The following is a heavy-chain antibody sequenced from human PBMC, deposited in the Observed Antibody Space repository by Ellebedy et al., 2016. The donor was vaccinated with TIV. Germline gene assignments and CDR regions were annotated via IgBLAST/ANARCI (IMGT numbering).Heavy chain of an antibody. CDR3: ARDKLIGDSYFEY. J-gene: IGHJ4*02. CDR1: GFTFGSYW. V-gene: IGHV3-7*03. CDR2: INQDGSEK. D-gene: IGHD7-27*01. Sequence: ETLSLTCAASGFTFGSYWMTWVRQAPGKGLEWVANINQDGSEKYCVDSVKGRFTISRDNAKNSLYLQMNSLRAEDTAVYYCARDKLIGDSYFEYWGQGALVTVSS.